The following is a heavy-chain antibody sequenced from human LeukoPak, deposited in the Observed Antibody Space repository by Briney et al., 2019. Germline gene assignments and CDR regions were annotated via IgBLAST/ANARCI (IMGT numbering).Heavy chain of an antibody. V-gene: IGHV3-23*01. J-gene: IGHJ2*01. CDR3: AKLYSSGWSPNWYFDL. Sequence: PGESLRLSCAASGFTFSSYAMNWVRQAPGKGLEWVSTISDSGDNTYYADSVKGRFTISRGNSKNTLYLQMNSLRAEDTAVYYCAKLYSSGWSPNWYFDLWGRGTLVSVSS. D-gene: IGHD6-19*01. CDR1: GFTFSSYA. CDR2: ISDSGDNT.